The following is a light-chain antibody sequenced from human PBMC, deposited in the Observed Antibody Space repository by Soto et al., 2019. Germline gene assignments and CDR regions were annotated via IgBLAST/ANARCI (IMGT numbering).Light chain of an antibody. CDR1: QDISNY. Sequence: DIQMTQSPSSLSASVLDIVTMNFQASQDISNYLNWYQQKPGKAPKLLIYDASNLETGVPSRFSGSGSGTDFTFTISSLQPEDIATYYCQQYDNLPPFFGGGTKVDIK. CDR3: QQYDNLPPF. V-gene: IGKV1-33*01. CDR2: DAS. J-gene: IGKJ4*01.